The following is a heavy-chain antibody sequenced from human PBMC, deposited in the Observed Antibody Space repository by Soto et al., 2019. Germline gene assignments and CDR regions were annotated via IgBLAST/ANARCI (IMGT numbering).Heavy chain of an antibody. CDR1: GFSLSTSGVG. J-gene: IGHJ2*01. V-gene: IGHV2-5*02. CDR2: IYWDDDK. CDR3: VHQDTNNNNYYFAL. D-gene: IGHD4-4*01. Sequence: KESGPKLVKPSQTLTLTCAFSGFSLSTSGVGVGWVRQPPGKAPEWLALIYWDDDKRYRPSLKSRLSITNDTSKDQVVFTMTNMDPFDTATYYCVHQDTNNNNYYFALWCRGTLVTVSS.